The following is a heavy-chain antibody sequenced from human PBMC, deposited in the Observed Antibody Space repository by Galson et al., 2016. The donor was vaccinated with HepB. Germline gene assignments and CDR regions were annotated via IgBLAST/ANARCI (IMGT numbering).Heavy chain of an antibody. Sequence: SLRLSCAVSGIDFSRYEMNWVRQAPGKGLEWLSHIGYANAVQYAAAVKGRFTISRDNARDLLFRQVSRLRVEDTAIYYCVRGKSNSWYAYKRSQYYSMEVWGRGTTVIVSS. D-gene: IGHD6-13*01. J-gene: IGHJ6*02. CDR2: IGYANAV. CDR1: GIDFSRYE. V-gene: IGHV3-48*03. CDR3: VRGKSNSWYAYKRSQYYSMEV.